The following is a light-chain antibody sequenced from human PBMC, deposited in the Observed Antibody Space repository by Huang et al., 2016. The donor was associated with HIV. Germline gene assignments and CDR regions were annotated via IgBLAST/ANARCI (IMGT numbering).Light chain of an antibody. Sequence: EIVLTQSPATLSLSPGERATLSCRASQSVSSFLAWYQQKPGQAPRLLIHDASNRATGIPARFSGSGSGTDFTLTISSLEPEDFAIYYCQQRNNWITCGQGTRLEIK. CDR2: DAS. CDR3: QQRNNWIT. CDR1: QSVSSF. J-gene: IGKJ5*01. V-gene: IGKV3-11*01.